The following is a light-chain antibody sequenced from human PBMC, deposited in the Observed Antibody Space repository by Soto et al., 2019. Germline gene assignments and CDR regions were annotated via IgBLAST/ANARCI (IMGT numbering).Light chain of an antibody. CDR2: DAS. CDR1: QSVSSN. J-gene: IGKJ5*01. CDR3: QQRSNWPT. Sequence: EIAMTQSRATLSVSPGERAPLSCRASQSVSSNLAWYRQKHGPAPRLLIYDASNRATGIPARFSGSGSGTDFTLTISSLEPEDFAVYYCQQRSNWPTFGQGTRLEIK. V-gene: IGKV3-11*01.